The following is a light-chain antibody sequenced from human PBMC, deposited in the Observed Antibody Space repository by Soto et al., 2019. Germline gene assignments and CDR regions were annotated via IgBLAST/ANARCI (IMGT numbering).Light chain of an antibody. CDR3: QQRSNWPPIT. Sequence: ELVLTQSPATLSLSPGERAPLSCRASQRVGSYLAWYQQKPGQAPRLLIYDASNSATGIPARFIGSGSGTDFSLPTSSLEPEDFAVYYCQQRSNWPPITFGQGTRLEIK. V-gene: IGKV3-11*01. J-gene: IGKJ5*01. CDR2: DAS. CDR1: QRVGSY.